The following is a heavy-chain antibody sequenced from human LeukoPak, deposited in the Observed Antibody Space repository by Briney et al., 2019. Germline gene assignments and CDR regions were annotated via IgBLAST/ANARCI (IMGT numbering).Heavy chain of an antibody. CDR2: IKQDGSEK. CDR1: GFTFSSYW. CDR3: ARDIVVVPAIPKYYYYGMDV. D-gene: IGHD2-2*01. J-gene: IGHJ6*02. V-gene: IGHV3-7*01. Sequence: GGSLRLSCAASGFTFSSYWMSWVRQAPGKGLEWVASIKQDGSEKYYVDSVKGRFTISRDNAKNSLYLQMNSLRAEDTAVYYCARDIVVVPAIPKYYYYGMDVWGQGTTVTVSS.